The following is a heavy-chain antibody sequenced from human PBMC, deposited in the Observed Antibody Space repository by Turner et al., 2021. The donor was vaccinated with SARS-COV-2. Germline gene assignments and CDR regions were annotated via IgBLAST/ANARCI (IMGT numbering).Heavy chain of an antibody. Sequence: QLQLQESGPGLVKPSETLSLTRTVSGGSISSSPYYWGWIRQPPGKGLEWIGSIYYSGSTYYNPSLKSRVTISVDTSKNQFSLKLSSVTAADTAVYYCARRSEGYYGSGSHWFDPWGQGTLVTVSS. J-gene: IGHJ5*02. CDR1: GGSISSSPYY. D-gene: IGHD3-10*01. CDR3: ARRSEGYYGSGSHWFDP. CDR2: IYYSGST. V-gene: IGHV4-39*01.